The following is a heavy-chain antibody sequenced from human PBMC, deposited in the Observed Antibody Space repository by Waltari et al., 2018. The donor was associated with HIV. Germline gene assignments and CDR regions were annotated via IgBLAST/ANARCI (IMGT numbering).Heavy chain of an antibody. Sequence: QVQLVESGGGVVEPGASLELSRVASGLTFSRYGRHWVRQAPGKAPESVALLRLDGTKKYHADSVNDRFATYSDNSKNTLYLQVSRVRAEEPAVYYCAEDDVTYCATWGQGTLVTVSS. CDR3: AEDDVTYCAT. CDR2: LRLDGTKK. J-gene: IGHJ5*02. V-gene: IGHV3-30*02. D-gene: IGHD2-21*01. CDR1: GLTFSRYG.